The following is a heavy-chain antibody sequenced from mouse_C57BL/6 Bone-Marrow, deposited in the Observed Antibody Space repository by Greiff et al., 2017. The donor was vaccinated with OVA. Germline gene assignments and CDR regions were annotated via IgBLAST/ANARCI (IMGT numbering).Heavy chain of an antibody. Sequence: EVMLVESGAELVRPGASVKLSCTASGFNIKDDYMHWVKQRPEQGLEWIGWIDPENGDTEYASKFQGKATITADTSSNTAYLQLSSLTSEDTAVYYCTVLCDGWGYAMDYWGQGTSVTVSS. V-gene: IGHV14-4*01. J-gene: IGHJ4*01. CDR2: IDPENGDT. D-gene: IGHD2-3*01. CDR3: TVLCDGWGYAMDY. CDR1: GFNIKDDY.